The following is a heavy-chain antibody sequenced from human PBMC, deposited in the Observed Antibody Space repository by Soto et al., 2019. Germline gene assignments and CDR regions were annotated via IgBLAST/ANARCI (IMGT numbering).Heavy chain of an antibody. D-gene: IGHD3-10*01. CDR3: ARVSGIYYYGMDV. V-gene: IGHV4-34*01. CDR2: INHSGST. Sequence: SEALAVTGAVYGGSFSGDYWGWIRQPPGKGLEWIGEINHSGSTNYNPSLKSRVTISVDTSKNQFSLKLSSVTAADTAVYYCARVSGIYYYGMDVWGQGTTVT. CDR1: GGSFSGDY. J-gene: IGHJ6*02.